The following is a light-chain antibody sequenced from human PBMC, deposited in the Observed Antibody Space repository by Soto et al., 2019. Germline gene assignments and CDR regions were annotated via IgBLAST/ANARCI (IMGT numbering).Light chain of an antibody. V-gene: IGKV3-11*01. CDR2: DAS. CDR3: QQRRNWPPIT. J-gene: IGKJ5*01. Sequence: EIVLTQSPATLSLSPGERATLSCRASQSVSSYLAWYQQKPGQAPRLLIYDASNRATGIPARFSGSGPGSDFTLTISSLEPEDFAVYYCQQRRNWPPITFGQGTLLQ. CDR1: QSVSSY.